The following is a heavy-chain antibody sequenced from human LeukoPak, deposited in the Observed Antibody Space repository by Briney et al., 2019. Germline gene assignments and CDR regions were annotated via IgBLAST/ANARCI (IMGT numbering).Heavy chain of an antibody. CDR2: ISYDGSNK. CDR3: ARDKGGSYYVYCDY. V-gene: IGHV3-30-3*01. CDR1: EFTFSSYA. D-gene: IGHD1-26*01. J-gene: IGHJ4*02. Sequence: GGSLRLSCATSEFTFSSYAMHWVRQAPGKGLEWVAVISYDGSNKYYADSVKGRFTISRDNSKNTLYLQMNSLRAEDTAVYYCARDKGGSYYVYCDYWGQGTLVTVSS.